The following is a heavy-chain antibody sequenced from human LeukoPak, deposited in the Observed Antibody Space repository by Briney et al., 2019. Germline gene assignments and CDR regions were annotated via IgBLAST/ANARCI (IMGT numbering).Heavy chain of an antibody. J-gene: IGHJ4*02. CDR2: IYYIGTT. D-gene: IGHD3-22*01. CDR3: ARVTGYMIEDYFDY. V-gene: IGHV4-59*01. Sequence: SETLSLTCSVSGGSISGKYWSWIRQSPGKGLEWIGYIYYIGTTKYNPSLKSRVTISIDTSKNQFSLKLSSVTAADTAVYYCARVTGYMIEDYFDYWGQGTLVTVSS. CDR1: GGSISGKY.